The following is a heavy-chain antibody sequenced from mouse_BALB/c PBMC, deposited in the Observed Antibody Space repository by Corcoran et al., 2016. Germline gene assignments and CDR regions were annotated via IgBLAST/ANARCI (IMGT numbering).Heavy chain of an antibody. CDR2: IYPGSGNT. CDR3: ARNYYGPFAY. J-gene: IGHJ3*01. Sequence: QIQLQQSGPELVKPGASVKISCKASGYTFTDYYINWVKQKPGQGLEWIGWIYPGSGNTKYNEKFKGKATLTVDTSSSTAYMQLSSLTSEDTAVYFGARNYYGPFAYWGQGTLVTVSA. V-gene: IGHV1-84*02. CDR1: GYTFTDYY. D-gene: IGHD1-1*01.